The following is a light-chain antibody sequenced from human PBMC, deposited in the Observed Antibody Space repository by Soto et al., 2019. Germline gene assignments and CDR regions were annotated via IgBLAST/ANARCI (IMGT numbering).Light chain of an antibody. CDR3: CSYAGSYTYV. CDR1: SSDVGGYNH. CDR2: DVD. Sequence: QSVLTQPRSVSGSPGQSVTVSCTGTSSDVGGYNHVSWYQQHPGKAPKFMIYDVDKRPSGVPDRFSGFKSGNTASLTISGLQAEDEADYYCCSYAGSYTYVFGTGTKLTVL. V-gene: IGLV2-11*01. J-gene: IGLJ1*01.